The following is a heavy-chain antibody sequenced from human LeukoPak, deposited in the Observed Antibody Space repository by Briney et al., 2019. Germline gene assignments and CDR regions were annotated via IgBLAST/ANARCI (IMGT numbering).Heavy chain of an antibody. CDR2: ISYDGSNK. Sequence: GGSLRLSCAASGFTFSSYAMHWVRQAPGKGLEWVAVISYDGSNKYYADSVKGRFTISRDNSKNTLYLQMNSLRAEDTAVYYCARDPGIAAAGTYYYYGMDVWGQGTTVTVSS. CDR1: GFTFSSYA. V-gene: IGHV3-30*04. D-gene: IGHD6-13*01. J-gene: IGHJ6*02. CDR3: ARDPGIAAAGTYYYYGMDV.